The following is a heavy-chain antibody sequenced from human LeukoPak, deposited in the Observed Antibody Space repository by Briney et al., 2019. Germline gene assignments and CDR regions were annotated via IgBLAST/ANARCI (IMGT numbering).Heavy chain of an antibody. CDR1: GFTFDDYA. CDR3: AKEGVVGASGSYFDY. CDR2: ISWNSGSM. D-gene: IGHD1-26*01. J-gene: IGHJ4*02. V-gene: IGHV3-9*03. Sequence: GGSLRLSCAASGFTFDDYAMHWVRQAPGKGLEWVSGISWNSGSMDYADSVKGRFTISRDNAKNSLYLQMNSLRAEDMALYYCAKEGVVGASGSYFDYWGQGTLVTVSS.